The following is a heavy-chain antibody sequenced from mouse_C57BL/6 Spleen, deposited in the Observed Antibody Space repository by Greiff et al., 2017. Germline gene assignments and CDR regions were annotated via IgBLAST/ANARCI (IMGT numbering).Heavy chain of an antibody. V-gene: IGHV1-18*01. J-gene: IGHJ2*01. CDR1: GYTFTDYN. CDR3: AREFRNYYGSSYPFDY. Sequence: EVMLVESGPELVKPGASVKIPCKASGYTFTDYNMDWVKQSHGKSLEWIGDINPNNGGTIYNQKFKGKATLTVDKSSSTAYMELRSLTSEDTAVYYCAREFRNYYGSSYPFDYWGQGTTLTVSS. D-gene: IGHD1-1*01. CDR2: INPNNGGT.